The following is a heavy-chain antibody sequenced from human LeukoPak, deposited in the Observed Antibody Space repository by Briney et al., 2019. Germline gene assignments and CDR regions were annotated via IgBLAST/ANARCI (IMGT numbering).Heavy chain of an antibody. Sequence: GGSLRLSCAASGFTFSSYAMSWVRQAPGKGLEWVSAISGSGGSTYYADSVKGRFTISRDNAKNSLYLQMNSLRAEDTAVYYCARDPRSINYGSYGMDVWGQGTTVTVSS. V-gene: IGHV3-23*01. CDR3: ARDPRSINYGSYGMDV. D-gene: IGHD3-16*01. J-gene: IGHJ6*02. CDR2: ISGSGGST. CDR1: GFTFSSYA.